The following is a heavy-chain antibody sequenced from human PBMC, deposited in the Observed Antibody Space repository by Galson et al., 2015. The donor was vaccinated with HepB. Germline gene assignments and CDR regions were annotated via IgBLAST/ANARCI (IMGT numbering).Heavy chain of an antibody. CDR1: GFTFSSYA. J-gene: IGHJ4*02. V-gene: IGHV3-23*01. Sequence: SLRLSCAASGFTFSSYAMSWVRQAPGKGLEWVSAISGSGGSTYYADSVKGRFTISRDNSKNTLYLQMNSLRAEDTAVYYCAISTGSGYSSGWYDAGFDYWGQGTLVTVSS. CDR3: AISTGSGYSSGWYDAGFDY. CDR2: ISGSGGST. D-gene: IGHD6-19*01.